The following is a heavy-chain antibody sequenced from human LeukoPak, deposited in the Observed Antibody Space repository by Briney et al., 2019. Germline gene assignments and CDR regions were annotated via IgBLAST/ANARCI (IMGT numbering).Heavy chain of an antibody. CDR1: GGTFSSYA. CDR2: IIPIFGTA. CDR3: ARREHGGDNWFDP. D-gene: IGHD3-10*01. Sequence: EASVKVSCKASGGTFSSYAISWVRQAPGQGLEWMGGIIPIFGTANYAQKFQGRVTITADESTSTAYMELSSLRSEDTAVYYCARREHGGDNWFDPWGQGTLVTVSS. J-gene: IGHJ5*02. V-gene: IGHV1-69*13.